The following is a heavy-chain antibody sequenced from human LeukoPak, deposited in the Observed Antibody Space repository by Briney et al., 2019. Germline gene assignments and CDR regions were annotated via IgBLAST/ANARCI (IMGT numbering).Heavy chain of an antibody. J-gene: IGHJ6*03. CDR1: GGSISSYY. CDR2: IYYSGST. V-gene: IGHV4-59*01. D-gene: IGHD5-12*01. CDR3: ARVRTATIGYYYYYMDV. Sequence: SETLSLTCTVSGGSISSYYWSWIRQPPGKGLEWIGYIYYSGSTNYNPSLKSRVTISVDTSKNQFPLKLSSVTAADTAVYYCARVRTATIGYYYYYMDVWGKGATVTVSS.